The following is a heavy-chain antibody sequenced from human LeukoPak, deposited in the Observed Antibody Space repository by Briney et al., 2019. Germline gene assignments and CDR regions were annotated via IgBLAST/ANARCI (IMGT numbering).Heavy chain of an antibody. J-gene: IGHJ4*02. V-gene: IGHV4-31*03. CDR2: ISHIGST. CDR3: ARDGYTRSSYFDY. Sequence: PSETLSLTYTVSGASISSGGFYWSWIRQHPGKGLEWIGYISHIGSTYYNPSLKSRVTISLDTSKNQFSLKLSSVTAADTAVYFYARDGYTRSSYFDYWGQGTLVTVSS. CDR1: GASISSGGFY. D-gene: IGHD5-18*01.